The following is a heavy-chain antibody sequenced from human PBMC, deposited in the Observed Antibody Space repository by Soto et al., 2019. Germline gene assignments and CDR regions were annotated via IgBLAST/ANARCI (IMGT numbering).Heavy chain of an antibody. V-gene: IGHV1-2*04. CDR2: INPNSGGT. J-gene: IGHJ4*02. CDR1: GYTFTGYY. Sequence: ASVKVSCKASGYTFTGYYMHWVRQAPGQGLEWLGWINPNSGGTNYAQKFQGWVTMTRDTSISTAYMELSRLRSDDTAVYYCARGDTAMAYYFDYWGQGTLVTVSS. D-gene: IGHD5-18*01. CDR3: ARGDTAMAYYFDY.